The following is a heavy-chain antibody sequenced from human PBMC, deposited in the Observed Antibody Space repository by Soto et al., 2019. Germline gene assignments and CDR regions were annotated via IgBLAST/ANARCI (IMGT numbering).Heavy chain of an antibody. CDR3: ALVLVLQPYYYYGMDV. CDR2: INAGNGNT. J-gene: IGHJ6*02. Sequence: ASVKVSCKASGYTFTSYAMHWVRQAPGQRLEWMGWINAGNGNTKYSQKFQGRVTITRDTSASTAYMELSSLRSEDTAVYYCALVLVLQPYYYYGMDVWGQGTTVTVSS. CDR1: GYTFTSYA. D-gene: IGHD3-10*01. V-gene: IGHV1-3*01.